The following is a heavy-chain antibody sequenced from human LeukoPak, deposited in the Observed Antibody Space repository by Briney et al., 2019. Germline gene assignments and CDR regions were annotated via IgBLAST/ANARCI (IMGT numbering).Heavy chain of an antibody. J-gene: IGHJ4*02. D-gene: IGHD5-18*01. V-gene: IGHV3-7*01. Sequence: GGSLRLSCAASGFTFSSYWMPWIRQAPGKGLEWVANIKQDGSEKYYVDSVKGRFTISRDNAKNSLYLQMNSLRAEDTAVYYCARDTGGGYSCYDCWGQGTLVTVSS. CDR3: ARDTGGGYSCYDC. CDR1: GFTFSSYW. CDR2: IKQDGSEK.